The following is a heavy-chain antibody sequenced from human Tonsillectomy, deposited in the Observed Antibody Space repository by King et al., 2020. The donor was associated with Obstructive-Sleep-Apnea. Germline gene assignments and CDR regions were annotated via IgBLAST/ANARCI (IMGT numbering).Heavy chain of an antibody. V-gene: IGHV4-4*02. Sequence: QLQESGPGLVKPSETLSLICDVSGDSISSDKWWTWVRQAPGMGLEWIGEIHHSGRTNYNPSLKSRVSISVDKSKNQFSLKLSSVTAADTGVYYCARGGDWKFDYWAQGTLVTVSS. CDR2: IHHSGRT. CDR3: ARGGDWKFDY. CDR1: GDSISSDKW. J-gene: IGHJ4*02. D-gene: IGHD2-21*02.